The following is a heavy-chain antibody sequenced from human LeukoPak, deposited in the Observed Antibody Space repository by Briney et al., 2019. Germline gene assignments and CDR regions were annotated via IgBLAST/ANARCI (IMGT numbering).Heavy chain of an antibody. Sequence: SETLSLTCTVSGGSISSGGYYWSWIRQHPGKGLEWIGYIYYSGSTYYNPSLKSRVTISVDTSKNQFSLKLSSVTAADTAVYYCARGDIHSGSRYDYWGQGTLVTVSS. J-gene: IGHJ4*02. CDR2: IYYSGST. V-gene: IGHV4-31*03. D-gene: IGHD3-10*01. CDR3: ARGDIHSGSRYDY. CDR1: GGSISSGGYY.